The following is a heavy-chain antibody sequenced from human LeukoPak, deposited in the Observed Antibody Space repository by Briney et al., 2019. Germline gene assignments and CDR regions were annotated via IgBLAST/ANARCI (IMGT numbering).Heavy chain of an antibody. CDR1: GGSISGSNW. J-gene: IGHJ4*02. V-gene: IGHV4-4*02. CDR2: IYHSGST. CDR3: ARTDYGSGSSNFDY. Sequence: PSETLSLTCAVSGGSISGSNWWSWVRQPPGKGLEWIGEIYHSGSTNYNPSLKSRVTISVDKSKNQFSLKLSSVTAADTAVYYCARTDYGSGSSNFDYWGQGTLVTVSS. D-gene: IGHD3-10*01.